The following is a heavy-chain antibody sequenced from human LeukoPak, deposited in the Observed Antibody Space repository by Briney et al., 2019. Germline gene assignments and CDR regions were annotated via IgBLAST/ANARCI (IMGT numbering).Heavy chain of an antibody. CDR2: ISGSGGST. Sequence: PGGSLRLSCAASGFTFSSYAMTWVRQAPGKGLEWVSGISGSGGSTYYADSVKGRLTISRDNSKNTLYLQMNSLRAEDTAVYYCTKRLWSGSTSCNDCWFDPWGQGTLVTVSS. V-gene: IGHV3-23*01. J-gene: IGHJ5*02. CDR3: TKRLWSGSTSCNDCWFDP. D-gene: IGHD2-2*01. CDR1: GFTFSSYA.